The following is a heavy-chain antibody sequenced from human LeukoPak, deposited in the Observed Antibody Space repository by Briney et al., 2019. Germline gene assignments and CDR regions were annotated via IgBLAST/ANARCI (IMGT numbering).Heavy chain of an antibody. CDR1: GFTFSSYA. D-gene: IGHD1-26*01. CDR3: AKDLNPEWELLQGDFDY. V-gene: IGHV3-23*01. CDR2: ISGSGGST. Sequence: PGGSLRLSCAASGFTFSSYAMSWVRQAPGKGLEWVSAISGSGGSTYYADSVKGRFTISRDNSKNTLYLQMNSLRAEDTAVYYCAKDLNPEWELLQGDFDYWGQGALVTVSS. J-gene: IGHJ4*02.